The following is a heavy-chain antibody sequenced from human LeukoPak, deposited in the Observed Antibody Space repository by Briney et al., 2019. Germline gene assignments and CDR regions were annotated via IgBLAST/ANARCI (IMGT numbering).Heavy chain of an antibody. J-gene: IGHJ5*02. CDR2: SNPNSGDT. CDR1: GYTFSGYY. CDR3: ARVQYQLLFEGNWFDP. D-gene: IGHD2-2*01. Sequence: ASVKVSCKASGYTFSGYYIHWVRQAPGQGREWMGWSNPNSGDTHYAQKFQGRVTMTRDTSSSTAYMDLNSLISDDTAVYYCARVQYQLLFEGNWFDPWGQGTLVTVSS. V-gene: IGHV1-2*02.